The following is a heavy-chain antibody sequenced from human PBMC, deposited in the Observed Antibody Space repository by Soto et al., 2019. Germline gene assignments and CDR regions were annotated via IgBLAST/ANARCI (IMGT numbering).Heavy chain of an antibody. CDR3: ARMNVDSYQFYYAMDV. CDR2: IFSDNER. D-gene: IGHD4-17*01. J-gene: IGHJ6*02. CDR1: GFSLTTFKIC. Sequence: SGPTLVNPTETLTLTFTVSGFSLTTFKICVSWIRHPPGKALEWLAHIFSDNERSYSTSLQGRLTISKDTSGSQVVLSMTNVDPVDTATYYCARMNVDSYQFYYAMDVWGQGTTVTAP. V-gene: IGHV2-26*01.